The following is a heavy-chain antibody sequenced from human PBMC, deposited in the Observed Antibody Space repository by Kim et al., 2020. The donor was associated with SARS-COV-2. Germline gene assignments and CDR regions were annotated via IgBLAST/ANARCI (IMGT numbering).Heavy chain of an antibody. V-gene: IGHV3-73*01. J-gene: IGHJ4*02. D-gene: IGHD2-15*01. Sequence: GGSLRLSCAASGFAFSGSAVHWVRQASGKGLEWVGRIRSKVNNYATVYAASVKGRFTISRDDSKNTAYLQMNSLKTKDTAVYYCTRLGGYCSGGTCYPPLGWGQGTLVTVSS. CDR2: IRSKVNNYAT. CDR3: TRLGGYCSGGTCYPPLG. CDR1: GFAFSGSA.